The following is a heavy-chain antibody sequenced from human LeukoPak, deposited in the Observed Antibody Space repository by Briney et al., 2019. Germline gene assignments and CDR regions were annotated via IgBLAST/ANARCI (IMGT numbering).Heavy chain of an antibody. CDR3: ARGGSRHPGSNPPDY. Sequence: ASVKVSCKASGGTFSSYAISWVRQAPGQGLEWMGGIIPIFGTANYAQKFQGRVTITTDESTSTAYMELSSLRSEDTAVYYCARGGSRHPGSNPPDYWGQGTLVTVPS. CDR2: IIPIFGTA. J-gene: IGHJ4*02. D-gene: IGHD4-23*01. CDR1: GGTFSSYA. V-gene: IGHV1-69*05.